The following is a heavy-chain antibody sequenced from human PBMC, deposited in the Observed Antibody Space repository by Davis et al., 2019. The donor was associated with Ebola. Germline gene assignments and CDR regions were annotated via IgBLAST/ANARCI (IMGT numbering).Heavy chain of an antibody. D-gene: IGHD6-13*01. V-gene: IGHV1-46*01. CDR3: ATGFSSWYF. Sequence: AASAKVSCKASGYTFTSYYMHWVRQAPGQGLEWMGIINPSGGSTSYAQKFQGRVTMTEDTSTDTAYMELSSLRSEDTAVYYCATGFSSWYFWGQGTLVTVSS. J-gene: IGHJ4*02. CDR2: INPSGGST. CDR1: GYTFTSYY.